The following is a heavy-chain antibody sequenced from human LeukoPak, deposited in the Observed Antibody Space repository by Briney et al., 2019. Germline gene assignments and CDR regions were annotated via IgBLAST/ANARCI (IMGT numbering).Heavy chain of an antibody. CDR3: AKMMGQRLYDYCMDV. CDR2: MSGSGDGT. J-gene: IGHJ6*03. D-gene: IGHD3-16*01. V-gene: IGHV3-23*01. Sequence: GSLRLSCPASGFAFSNFPMSLVRQAPGKGLEWVSAMSGSGDGTYYAASVKGRFTISRDKSKNTLYLQMSSLRAEDTAVYYCAKMMGQRLYDYCMDVWGKGTTVTVSS. CDR1: GFAFSNFP.